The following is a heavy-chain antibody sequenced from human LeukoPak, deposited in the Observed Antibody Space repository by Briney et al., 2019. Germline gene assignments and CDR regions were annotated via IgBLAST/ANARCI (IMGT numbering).Heavy chain of an antibody. CDR3: TRHGGRDYYDSSEDAFDI. Sequence: GGSLRLPCAASGFTFSSYAMSWVRQAPGKGLEWVSAISGSGGSTYYADSVKGRFTISRDNSKNTLYLQMNSLKTEDTAVYYCTRHGGRDYYDSSEDAFDIWGQGTMVIVSS. CDR2: ISGSGGST. D-gene: IGHD3-22*01. V-gene: IGHV3-23*01. J-gene: IGHJ3*02. CDR1: GFTFSSYA.